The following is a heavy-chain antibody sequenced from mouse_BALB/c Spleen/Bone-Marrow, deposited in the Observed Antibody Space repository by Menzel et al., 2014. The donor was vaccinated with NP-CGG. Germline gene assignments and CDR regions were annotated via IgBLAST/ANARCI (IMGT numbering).Heavy chain of an antibody. Sequence: QVQLQQPRAELVRPGASVKLSCKASGYTFTSYWINWVKQRPGQGLEWIGNIYPSDSYTNYNQKFKDKATLTVDKSSSTAYMQLSSPTSEDAAVYYCTRKDYWGQGTLVTVSA. J-gene: IGHJ3*01. CDR2: IYPSDSYT. V-gene: IGHV1-69*02. CDR1: GYTFTSYW. CDR3: TRKDY.